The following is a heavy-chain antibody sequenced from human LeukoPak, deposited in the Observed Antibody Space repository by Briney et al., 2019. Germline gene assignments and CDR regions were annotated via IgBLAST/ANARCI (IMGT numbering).Heavy chain of an antibody. J-gene: IGHJ3*02. CDR2: INPSGGST. V-gene: IGHV1-46*01. D-gene: IGHD3-22*01. CDR1: GYTFTSYY. CDR3: ARAFYYDSSGYYQGAFDI. Sequence: ASVKVSCKASGYTFTSYYMHWVRQAPGQGLEWMGIINPSGGSTSYAQKFRGRVTMTRDTSTSTVYMELSSLRSEDTAVYYCARAFYYDSSGYYQGAFDIWGQGTMVTVSS.